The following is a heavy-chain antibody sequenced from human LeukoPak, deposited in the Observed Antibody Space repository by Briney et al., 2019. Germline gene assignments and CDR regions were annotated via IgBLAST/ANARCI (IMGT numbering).Heavy chain of an antibody. V-gene: IGHV4-4*02. J-gene: IGHJ4*02. CDR2: IYHSGST. Sequence: SETLSLTCAVSGGSISSSNWWSWVRQPPGKGLEWIGEIYHSGSTNYNPSLKGRVTISVDKSKNQFSLKLSSVTAADTAVYYCARDSVLELLTYWGQGTLVTVSS. CDR1: GGSISSSNW. D-gene: IGHD1-26*01. CDR3: ARDSVLELLTY.